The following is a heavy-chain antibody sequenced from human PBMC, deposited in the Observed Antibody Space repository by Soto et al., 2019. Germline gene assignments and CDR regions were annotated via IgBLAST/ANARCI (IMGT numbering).Heavy chain of an antibody. CDR1: GFTFSDYY. CDR3: PRRGSSSVGTVY. V-gene: IGHV3-11*01. Sequence: QVQLVESGGGLVKPGGSLRLSCAASGFTFSDYYMSWIRQAPGKGLEWVSYISSSGSTIYYAVSAKGPFTISRDNAKHSLYLPMNSLRAADTAVYYSPRRGSSSVGTVYWRQGTLVTVSS. J-gene: IGHJ4*02. D-gene: IGHD6-6*01. CDR2: ISSSGSTI.